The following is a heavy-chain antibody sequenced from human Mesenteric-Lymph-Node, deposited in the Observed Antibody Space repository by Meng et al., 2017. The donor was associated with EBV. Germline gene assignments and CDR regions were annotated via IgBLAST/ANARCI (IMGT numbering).Heavy chain of an antibody. CDR1: GFSRSTTGVQ. D-gene: IGHD5-18*01. V-gene: IGHV2-5*02. Sequence: IPLKESWPTRVKPTPTLTPTFPFSGFSRSTTGVQVGWIRQPPGKALEWLAFIYWDDDDRYSPSLKNGLTITKDTSKNQVVLTMTNMDPVDTATYYCAHRRYSYGPGRFDPWGQGTLVTVSS. J-gene: IGHJ5*02. CDR2: IYWDDDD. CDR3: AHRRYSYGPGRFDP.